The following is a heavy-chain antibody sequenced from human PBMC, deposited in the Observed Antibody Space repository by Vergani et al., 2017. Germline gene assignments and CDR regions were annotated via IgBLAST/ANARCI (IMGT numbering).Heavy chain of an antibody. V-gene: IGHV3-30*18. D-gene: IGHD2-21*02. CDR2: ISYDGSNK. Sequence: QVQLVESGGGVVQPGGSLRLSCAASGLTFNSYGMHWVRQAPGKGLEGGAVISYDGSNKYYADSVKGQLTISRDNSKNTLYLQMNSLRAEDTAVYYCAKSDCGGDCPGNFDLWGRGTLVTVSS. CDR3: AKSDCGGDCPGNFDL. CDR1: GLTFNSYG. J-gene: IGHJ2*01.